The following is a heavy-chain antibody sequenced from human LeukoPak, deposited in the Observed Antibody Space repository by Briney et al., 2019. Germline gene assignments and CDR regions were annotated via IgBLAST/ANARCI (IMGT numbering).Heavy chain of an antibody. Sequence: SETLSLTCTVSGGSISSSSYYWGWIRQPPGKGLEWIGSIYYSGSTYYNPSLKSRVTISVDTSKNQFSLKLSSVTAADTAVYYCARRVGVRYSDAFDIWGQGTMVTASS. CDR2: IYYSGST. J-gene: IGHJ3*02. V-gene: IGHV4-39*01. CDR3: ARRVGVRYSDAFDI. CDR1: GGSISSSSYY. D-gene: IGHD3-9*01.